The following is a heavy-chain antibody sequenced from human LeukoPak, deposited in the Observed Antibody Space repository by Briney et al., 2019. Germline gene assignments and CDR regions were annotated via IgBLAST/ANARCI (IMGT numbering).Heavy chain of an antibody. V-gene: IGHV6-1*01. J-gene: IGHJ4*02. CDR1: GDSVSSNSAA. CDR2: TYYRSKWYN. CDR3: ARDPGIYYDSSGYYDY. D-gene: IGHD3-22*01. Sequence: SQTLSLTCAISGDSVSSNSAAWNWIRQSPSRGLEWLGRTYYRSKWYNDYAVSVKSRITINPDTSKNQFSLQLNSVTPEDTAVYYCARDPGIYYDSSGYYDYWGQGTLVTVSS.